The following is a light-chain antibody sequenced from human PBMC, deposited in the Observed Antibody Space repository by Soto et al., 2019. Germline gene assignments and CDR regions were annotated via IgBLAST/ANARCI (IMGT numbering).Light chain of an antibody. CDR1: SSDVAIYNY. J-gene: IGLJ6*01. Sequence: QSVLTQPRSVSGSPGQSVTISCTGTSSDVAIYNYISWYQQHPGEAPKLMIHDVSERPSGVPDRFSGSKSGNTASLTISGLTAEDEADYYCCSYPGSYTFARNVFPNGTKATVL. V-gene: IGLV2-11*01. CDR3: CSYPGSYTFARNV. CDR2: DVS.